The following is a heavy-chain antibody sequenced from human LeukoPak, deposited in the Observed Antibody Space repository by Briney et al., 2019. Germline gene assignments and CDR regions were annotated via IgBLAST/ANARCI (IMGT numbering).Heavy chain of an antibody. Sequence: PGRSLRLSCAASRFTFSSYGMHWVRQAPGKGLEWVAVISYDGSNKYYADSVKGRFTISRDNSKNTLYLQMNSLRAEDTAVYYCAKELGGAIVVVPAAYDYWGQGTLVTVSS. CDR2: ISYDGSNK. CDR1: RFTFSSYG. J-gene: IGHJ4*02. CDR3: AKELGGAIVVVPAAYDY. V-gene: IGHV3-30*18. D-gene: IGHD2-2*01.